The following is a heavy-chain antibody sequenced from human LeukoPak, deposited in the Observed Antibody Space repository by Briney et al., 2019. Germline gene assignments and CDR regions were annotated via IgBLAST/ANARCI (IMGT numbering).Heavy chain of an antibody. CDR2: INPSGGST. CDR1: GYTFTSYY. CDR3: AREFEAARTLDY. D-gene: IGHD6-6*01. J-gene: IGHJ4*02. V-gene: IGHV1-46*01. Sequence: GASVKVSCKASGYTFTSYYMHCVRHAPGQGLEWMGIINPSGGSTSYAQKFQGRVTMTRDTSTSTVYMELSSLRSEDTAVYYCAREFEAARTLDYWGQGTLVTVSS.